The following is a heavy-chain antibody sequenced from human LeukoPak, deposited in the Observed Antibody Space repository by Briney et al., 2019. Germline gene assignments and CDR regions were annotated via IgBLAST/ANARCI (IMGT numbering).Heavy chain of an antibody. D-gene: IGHD2-2*01. CDR1: GFSFSTYS. CDR2: ISSTSSYI. Sequence: GGSLRLSCAASGFSFSTYSMNWVRQALGKGLEWVSSISSTSSYIYYADSLKGRFTISRDNAKNSMYLQMNSLRAEDTAVYYSARESGSRSYYYYMDVWGKGTTVTVSS. V-gene: IGHV3-21*01. CDR3: ARESGSRSYYYYMDV. J-gene: IGHJ6*03.